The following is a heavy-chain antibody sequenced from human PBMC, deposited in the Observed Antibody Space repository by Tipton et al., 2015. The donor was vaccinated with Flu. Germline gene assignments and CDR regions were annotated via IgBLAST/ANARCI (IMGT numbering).Heavy chain of an antibody. V-gene: IGHV1-2*02. CDR2: INPDSGGT. Sequence: QVQLVQSGAEVKKPGASVKVSCKASGYTFSGFYIHWVRQAPGQGLEWMGWINPDSGGTNYAQKFQDRVTLTRDIFISTVYMELHRLTSDDRAIYYWARIKIGGRAAPFDHWGQGTLVTVSS. CDR3: ARIKIGGRAAPFDH. J-gene: IGHJ4*02. D-gene: IGHD3-10*01. CDR1: GYTFSGFY.